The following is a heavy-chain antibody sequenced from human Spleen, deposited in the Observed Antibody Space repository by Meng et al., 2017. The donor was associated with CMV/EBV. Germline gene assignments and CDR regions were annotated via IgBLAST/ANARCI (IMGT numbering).Heavy chain of an antibody. D-gene: IGHD5-18*01. CDR3: ARVDTSVWAWFDY. V-gene: IGHV1-2*06. Sequence: CKGSGYTFPRYYIHWVRQAPGQGLEWMGRIDPNSGGTKYAQRFQGGVTLTRDTSISTAYMEVSGLTSDDTAVYFCARVDTSVWAWFDYWSQGTLVTVSS. CDR2: IDPNSGGT. J-gene: IGHJ4*02. CDR1: GYTFPRYY.